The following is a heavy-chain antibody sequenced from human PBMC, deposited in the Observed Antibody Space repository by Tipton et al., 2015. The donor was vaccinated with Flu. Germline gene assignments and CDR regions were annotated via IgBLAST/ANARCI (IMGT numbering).Heavy chain of an antibody. CDR3: ARGGGITGFDF. V-gene: IGHV5-51*01. Sequence: VQLVQSGAEVKKPGESLKISCKGSGYSFASYWIAWVRQMPGKGLEWMGSIYPGDSESRYSPSFQGQVTFIMSADKSISTVYLQWSSLKASDSGMYYCARGGGITGFDFWGQGTLLTVSS. CDR2: IYPGDSES. J-gene: IGHJ4*02. CDR1: GYSFASYW. D-gene: IGHD1-20*01.